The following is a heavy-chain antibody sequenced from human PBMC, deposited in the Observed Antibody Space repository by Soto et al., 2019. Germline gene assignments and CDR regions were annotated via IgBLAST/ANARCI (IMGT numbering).Heavy chain of an antibody. CDR1: GFTVSSNY. D-gene: IGHD2-15*01. J-gene: IGHJ4*02. V-gene: IGHV3-66*01. CDR2: IYSGGST. CDR3: ANQSYKKGCSGGSCLDY. Sequence: EVQLVESGGGLVQPGGSLRLSCAASGFTVSSNYMSWVRQAPGKGLEWVSVIYSGGSTYYADSVKDRFTISRDNSKNTLYLQMNSLRAEDTAVYYCANQSYKKGCSGGSCLDYWGQGTLVTVSS.